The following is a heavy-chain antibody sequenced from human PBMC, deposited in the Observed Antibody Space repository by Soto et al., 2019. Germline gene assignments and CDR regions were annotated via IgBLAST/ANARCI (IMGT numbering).Heavy chain of an antibody. CDR2: ISAYNGNT. CDR3: ARVARIAAPPPPWFDP. Sequence: QVQLVQSGAEVKKPGASVKVSCKASGYTFTSYGISWVRQAPGQGLEWMGWISAYNGNTNYAQKLQGRVTMTTDTSTSAAYMELRSLRSDDTAVYYGARVARIAAPPPPWFDPWGQGTVVTVSS. J-gene: IGHJ5*02. D-gene: IGHD6-6*01. CDR1: GYTFTSYG. V-gene: IGHV1-18*01.